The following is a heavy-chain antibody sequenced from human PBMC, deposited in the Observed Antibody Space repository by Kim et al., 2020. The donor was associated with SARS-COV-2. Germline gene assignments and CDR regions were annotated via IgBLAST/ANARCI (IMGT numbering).Heavy chain of an antibody. CDR2: ISYSGSK. CDR1: GDSFSSVAYY. D-gene: IGHD1-1*01. V-gene: IGHV4-30-4*01. CDR3: ARDQGGRYVDY. Sequence: SETLSLTCAVSGDSFSSVAYYWSWIRRPPGRGLEWTGYISYSGSKYFNPSLQSRVTMSVDTSKNQFSLDLSSVTAADTAVYFCARDQGGRYVDYWGQGALVTVSS. J-gene: IGHJ4*02.